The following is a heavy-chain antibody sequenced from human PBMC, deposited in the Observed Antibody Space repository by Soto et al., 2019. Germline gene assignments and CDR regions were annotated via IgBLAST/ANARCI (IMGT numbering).Heavy chain of an antibody. CDR3: ARLMVVATHRGWFDP. V-gene: IGHV5-51*01. CDR2: IYPHDSDT. J-gene: IGHJ5*02. CDR1: GYNFAFDW. D-gene: IGHD2-15*01. Sequence: GESLKISCKGSGYNFAFDWIAWVRQMPGKGLEWMGIIYPHDSDTRYSPSFQGQVTISANKSINTAYLHWNAPKASDTAIYYCARLMVVATHRGWFDPWGQGTLVTVSS.